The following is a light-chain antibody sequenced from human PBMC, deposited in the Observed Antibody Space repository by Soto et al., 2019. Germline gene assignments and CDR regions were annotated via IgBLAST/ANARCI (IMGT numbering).Light chain of an antibody. V-gene: IGKV3-20*01. CDR2: AAS. J-gene: IGKJ1*01. CDR3: QHYGSSPRT. Sequence: IWLAQSPGTLSLCPGGRATLAWRASQSVSSSYLAWYQQKPGQAPRLLIYAASSRATGIPDRFSGSGSGTDFTLTIRRLEPEDSAVYYCQHYGSSPRTFGQGTKVDIK. CDR1: QSVSSSY.